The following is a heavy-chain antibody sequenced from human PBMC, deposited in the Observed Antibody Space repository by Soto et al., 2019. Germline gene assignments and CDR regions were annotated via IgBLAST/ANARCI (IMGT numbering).Heavy chain of an antibody. CDR1: GGSISSSSYY. CDR3: ARSAVQNIVATIGYFDY. CDR2: IYYSGST. Sequence: PSETLSLTCTVSGGSISSSSYYWGWIRQPPRKGLVWIGSIYYSGSTYYNLSLKRRFTISVDTSKNQFSLKLSSVTAADTAVYYCARSAVQNIVATIGYFDYWGQGTLVTVSS. V-gene: IGHV4-39*01. J-gene: IGHJ4*02. D-gene: IGHD5-12*01.